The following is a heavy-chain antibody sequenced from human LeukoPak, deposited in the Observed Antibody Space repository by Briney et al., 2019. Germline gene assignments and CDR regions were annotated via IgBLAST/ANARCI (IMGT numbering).Heavy chain of an antibody. V-gene: IGHV3-23*01. D-gene: IGHD4-17*01. Sequence: GGSLRLSCAASGFSFSSFAMTWVRQAPGKGLEWVSSITGGHYATYNTDSVKGRFTISRDNAKNTLYLQMNSLRADDTAIYYCTKDPNGDYIGAFDPWGQGALVTVSS. CDR3: TKDPNGDYIGAFDP. CDR2: ITGGHYAT. CDR1: GFSFSSFA. J-gene: IGHJ5*02.